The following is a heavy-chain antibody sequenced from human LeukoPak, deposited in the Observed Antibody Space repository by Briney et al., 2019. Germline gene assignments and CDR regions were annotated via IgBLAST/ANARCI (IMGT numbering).Heavy chain of an antibody. J-gene: IGHJ4*02. CDR3: AKSIQLWFRSTFDY. V-gene: IGHV3-23*01. D-gene: IGHD5-18*01. Sequence: PGGSLRLSCAASGFTFSSYAMSWVRQAPGKGLEWVSAISGSGGSTYYADSVEGRFTISRDNSKNTLYLQMNSLRAEDTAVYYCAKSIQLWFRSTFDYWGQGTLVTVSS. CDR1: GFTFSSYA. CDR2: ISGSGGST.